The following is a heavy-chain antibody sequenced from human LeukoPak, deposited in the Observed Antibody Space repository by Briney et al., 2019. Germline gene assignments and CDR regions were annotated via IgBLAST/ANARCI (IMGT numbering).Heavy chain of an antibody. CDR3: ARASRDGYNQNFDH. V-gene: IGHV5-51*01. CDR1: GSSLSSYW. CDR2: IYPGGSET. D-gene: IGHD5-24*01. J-gene: IGHJ4*02. Sequence: NLGESLQISCKGPGSSLSSYWNAFVRQRTGKGLEWMGIIYPGGSETRYDPSFQGQVTISADSSTSTAYLQWSSLRASDTAIYYCARASRDGYNQNFDHWGQRTLVTVSS.